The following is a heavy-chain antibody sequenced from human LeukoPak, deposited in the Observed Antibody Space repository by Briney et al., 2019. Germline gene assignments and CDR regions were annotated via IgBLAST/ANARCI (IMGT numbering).Heavy chain of an antibody. CDR3: ARDLAEFIVGANPYFDY. CDR1: GYTFTSYG. Sequence: GASVKVSCKASGYTFTSYGISWVRQAPGQGLEWMGWISAYNGNTNYAQKLQGRVTMTTDTSTSTAYMELRSLRSDDTAVYYCARDLAEFIVGANPYFDYWGQGTLVTVSS. D-gene: IGHD1-26*01. V-gene: IGHV1-18*01. J-gene: IGHJ4*02. CDR2: ISAYNGNT.